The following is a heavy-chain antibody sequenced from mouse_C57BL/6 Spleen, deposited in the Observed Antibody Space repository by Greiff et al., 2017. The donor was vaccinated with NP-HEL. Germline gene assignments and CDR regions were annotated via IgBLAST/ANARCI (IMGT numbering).Heavy chain of an antibody. Sequence: VQLQQSGTVLARPGASVKMSCKTSGYTFTSYWMHWVKQRPGQGLEWIGAIYPGNSDTSYNQKFKGKAKLTAVTSASTAYMELSSLTNEDSAVYYCTRWDFYGSSYGGFDDWGQGTTLTVSS. CDR3: TRWDFYGSSYGGFDD. V-gene: IGHV1-5*01. J-gene: IGHJ2*01. CDR2: IYPGNSDT. D-gene: IGHD1-1*01. CDR1: GYTFTSYW.